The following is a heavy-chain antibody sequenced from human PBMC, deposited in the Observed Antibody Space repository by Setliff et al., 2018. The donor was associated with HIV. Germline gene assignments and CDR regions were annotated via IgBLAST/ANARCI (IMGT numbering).Heavy chain of an antibody. CDR1: GYTFSGYY. J-gene: IGHJ6*03. CDR2: INPNSGGT. Sequence: ASVKVSCKASGYTFSGYYMHWVRQAPGQGLEWMGWINPNSGGTNNAQKFQGRVTMTRDTSINTAYMELSGLTFDDTAMYYCARDRRAGVYYYTDVWGTGTTVTVSS. CDR3: ARDRRAGVYYYTDV. V-gene: IGHV1-2*02. D-gene: IGHD7-27*01.